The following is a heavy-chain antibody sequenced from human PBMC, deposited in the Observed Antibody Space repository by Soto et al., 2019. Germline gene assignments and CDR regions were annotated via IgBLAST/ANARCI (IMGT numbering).Heavy chain of an antibody. Sequence: GGSLRLSCAASGFTLSSYAMSWVRQAPGKGLEWVSAISGSGGSTYYADSVKGRFTISRDNSKSTLYLQMNSLRAEDTAVYYCAKSRIKTGTYYGMDVWGQGTTVTV. CDR1: GFTLSSYA. V-gene: IGHV3-23*01. J-gene: IGHJ6*02. CDR3: AKSRIKTGTYYGMDV. D-gene: IGHD1-1*01. CDR2: ISGSGGST.